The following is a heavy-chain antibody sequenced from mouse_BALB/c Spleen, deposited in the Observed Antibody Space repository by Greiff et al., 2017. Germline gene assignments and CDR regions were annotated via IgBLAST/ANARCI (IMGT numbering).Heavy chain of an antibody. CDR1: GFTFTDYY. J-gene: IGHJ4*01. Sequence: DVMLVESGGGLVQPGGSLRLSCATSGFTFTDYYMSWVRQPPGKALEWLGFIRNKANGYTTEYSASVKGRFTISRDNSQSILYLQMNTLRAEDSATYYCARDPSYYGSSYYAMDYWGQGTSVTVSS. D-gene: IGHD1-1*01. V-gene: IGHV7-3*02. CDR3: ARDPSYYGSSYYAMDY. CDR2: IRNKANGYTT.